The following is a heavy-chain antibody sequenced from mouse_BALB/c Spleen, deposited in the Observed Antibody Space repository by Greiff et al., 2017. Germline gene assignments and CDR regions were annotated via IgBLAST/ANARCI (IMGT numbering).Heavy chain of an antibody. CDR1: GYTFSSYW. J-gene: IGHJ2*01. D-gene: IGHD2-13*01. CDR2: ILPGSGST. V-gene: IGHV1-9*01. CDR3: ASPLRDYYFDY. Sequence: QVQLQQSGAELMKPGASVKISCKATGYTFSSYWIEWVKQRPGHGLEWIGEILPGSGSTNYNEKFKGKATFTADTSSNTAYMQLSSLTSEDSAVYYCASPLRDYYFDYWGQGTTLTVSS.